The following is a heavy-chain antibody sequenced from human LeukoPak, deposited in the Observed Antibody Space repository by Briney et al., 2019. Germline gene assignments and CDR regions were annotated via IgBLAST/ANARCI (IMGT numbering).Heavy chain of an antibody. CDR3: SNGIYSSSY. Sequence: QSGGSLRLSCATSGFTFTRYWMSWIRQAPGKGLEWVANIKQDGSQQYYLDSVEGRFTISRDNAKNSLYLQMNDLRAEDTAVYYCSNGIYSSSYWGQGTLVTVSS. V-gene: IGHV3-7*01. J-gene: IGHJ4*02. D-gene: IGHD6-6*01. CDR1: GFTFTRYW. CDR2: IKQDGSQQ.